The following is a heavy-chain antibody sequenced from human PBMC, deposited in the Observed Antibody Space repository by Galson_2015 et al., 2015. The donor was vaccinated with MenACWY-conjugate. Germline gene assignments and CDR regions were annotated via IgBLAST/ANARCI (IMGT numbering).Heavy chain of an antibody. CDR3: ARHGPSWGYYFDY. CDR2: IYYSGNT. V-gene: IGHV4-59*08. Sequence: ETLSLTCTVSGGSISSSYWSWIRQPPGKGLEWIGYIYYSGNTHYNPSLKSRVTISVDTSKNQFSLKLSSVTAADTAVFYCARHGPSWGYYFDYWGQGTLVTVST. D-gene: IGHD7-27*01. J-gene: IGHJ4*02. CDR1: GGSISSSY.